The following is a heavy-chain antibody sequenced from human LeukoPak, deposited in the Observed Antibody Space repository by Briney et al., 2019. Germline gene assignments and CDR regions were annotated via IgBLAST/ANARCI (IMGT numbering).Heavy chain of an antibody. V-gene: IGHV1-8*01. CDR3: ARGWVATDYYYGMDV. J-gene: IGHJ6*02. Sequence: ASVKVSCKASGYTFTSYDINWMRQATGQGLEWMGWMNPNSGNTGYAQKFQGRVTMTRNTSISTAYMELSSLRSEDTAVYYCARGWVATDYYYGMDVWGQGTTVTVSS. CDR1: GYTFTSYD. D-gene: IGHD5-12*01. CDR2: MNPNSGNT.